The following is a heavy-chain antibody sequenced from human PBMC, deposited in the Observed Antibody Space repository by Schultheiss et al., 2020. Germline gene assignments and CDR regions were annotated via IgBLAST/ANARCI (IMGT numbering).Heavy chain of an antibody. Sequence: GESLKISCAASGFTFSSYAMSWVRQAPGKGLEWVSVIYSGGSTYYADSVNGRFTISRDNSKNTLYLQMNSLRAEDTAVYYCARFFEQWPIDYWGQGTLVTVSS. CDR1: GFTFSSYA. CDR2: IYSGGST. D-gene: IGHD6-19*01. V-gene: IGHV3-66*01. CDR3: ARFFEQWPIDY. J-gene: IGHJ4*02.